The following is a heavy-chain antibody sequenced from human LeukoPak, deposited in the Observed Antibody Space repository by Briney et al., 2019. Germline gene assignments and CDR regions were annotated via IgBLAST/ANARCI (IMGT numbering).Heavy chain of an antibody. J-gene: IGHJ3*01. CDR3: AKRRLEDSGTYGGGFDF. D-gene: IGHD4-23*01. CDR2: ISGSGGST. V-gene: IGHV3-23*01. Sequence: PGGSLRLSCAASGFTFSSYAMNWVRQAPGKGLEWVSIISGSGGSTYYADSVKGRFTISRDNSKNTLHLQMNTLTTEDTAVYYCAKRRLEDSGTYGGGFDFWGQGTMVTVSS. CDR1: GFTFSSYA.